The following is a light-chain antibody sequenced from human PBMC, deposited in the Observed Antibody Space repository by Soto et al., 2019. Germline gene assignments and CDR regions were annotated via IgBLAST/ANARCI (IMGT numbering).Light chain of an antibody. Sequence: QSALTQPASVSGSPGQSITIPCTGTSSDVGGYNYVSWFQQHPGKAPKLMIYEVSRRPSGVSNRFSGSKSGNTASLTISGTQAGDEANYYCSSYTSSTTLVFGGGTKLTVL. V-gene: IGLV2-14*01. CDR3: SSYTSSTTLV. CDR1: SSDVGGYNY. J-gene: IGLJ2*01. CDR2: EVS.